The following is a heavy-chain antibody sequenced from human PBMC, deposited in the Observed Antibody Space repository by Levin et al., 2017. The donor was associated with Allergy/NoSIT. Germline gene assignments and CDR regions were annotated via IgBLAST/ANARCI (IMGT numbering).Heavy chain of an antibody. V-gene: IGHV3-23*01. J-gene: IGHJ4*02. CDR2: VTGHSRSI. Sequence: GESLKISCAASGFTFSSNAMTWVRQAPGKGLEWVSTVTGHSRSIYYAESVRGRFTISRDNSKNTLYLQMSSLRAEDTAVYYCAKDTPGVTSDGWSGNCFDYGGQGTLVIVSS. CDR1: GFTFSSNA. D-gene: IGHD6-19*01. CDR3: AKDTPGVTSDGWSGNCFDY.